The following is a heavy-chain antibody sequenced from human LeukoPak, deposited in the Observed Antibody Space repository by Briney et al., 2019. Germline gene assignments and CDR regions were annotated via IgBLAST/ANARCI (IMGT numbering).Heavy chain of an antibody. V-gene: IGHV4-34*01. CDR3: AREDPGTSFDI. J-gene: IGHJ3*02. CDR1: GGSFSGYY. Sequence: IPSETLSLTCAVYGGSFSGYYWSWIRQPPGKGLEWIGEINHSGSTNYNPSLKSRVTISVDKSKNQFSLKLSSVTAADTAVYYCAREDPGTSFDIWGQGTMVTVSS. CDR2: INHSGST.